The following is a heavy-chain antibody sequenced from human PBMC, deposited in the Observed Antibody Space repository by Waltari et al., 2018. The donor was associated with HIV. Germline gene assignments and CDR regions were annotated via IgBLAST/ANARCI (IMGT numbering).Heavy chain of an antibody. CDR3: AKSDFTELVRGQKAFDV. CDR2: TSPFFGL. Sequence: QAQLVQSGAETKKPGSSVTVSCQASGGAFDTFAFTWVRQAPGQGLGWLGGTSPFFGLIYAQDFNGIVTITSNPSTRTVFLELGGLRPDDTAVYFCAKSDFTELVRGQKAFDVWGQGT. CDR1: GGAFDTFA. V-gene: IGHV1-69*19. J-gene: IGHJ3*01. D-gene: IGHD1-26*01.